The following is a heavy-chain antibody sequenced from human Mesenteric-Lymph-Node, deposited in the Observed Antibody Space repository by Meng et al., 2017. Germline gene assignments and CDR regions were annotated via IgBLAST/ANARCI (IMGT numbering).Heavy chain of an antibody. CDR2: IKQDGSEK. CDR1: GFTFSSYW. CDR3: VKSRGYRYAQDALDL. Sequence: GESLKISCAASGFTFSSYWMSWVRQAPGKGLEWVANIKQDGSEKYYVDSVKGRFTISRDNAKNSLYLQMNSLTVEDMALYYCVKSRGYRYAQDALDLWGQGTMVTVSS. D-gene: IGHD5-18*01. V-gene: IGHV3-7*03. J-gene: IGHJ3*01.